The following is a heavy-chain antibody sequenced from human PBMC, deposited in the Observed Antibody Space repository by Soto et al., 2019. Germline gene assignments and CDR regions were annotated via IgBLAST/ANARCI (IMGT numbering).Heavy chain of an antibody. CDR3: ARDCAGRYYDSTGLLY. CDR1: GFTFSSYG. J-gene: IGHJ4*02. Sequence: QVQLVESGGGVVQPGRSLRLSCAASGFTFSSYGMHWVRQAPGKGLEWVAVIWYDGSNKYYADSVKGRFTISRDNSKNTLYLQMNSLRAEDTAVYYCARDCAGRYYDSTGLLYWGQGTLVTVSS. V-gene: IGHV3-33*01. D-gene: IGHD3-22*01. CDR2: IWYDGSNK.